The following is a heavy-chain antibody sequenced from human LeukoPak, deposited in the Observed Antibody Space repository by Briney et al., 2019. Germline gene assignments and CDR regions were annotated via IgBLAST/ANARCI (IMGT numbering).Heavy chain of an antibody. CDR2: ISYDGSNK. J-gene: IGHJ4*02. Sequence: GGSLRLSCAASGFTFSSYAMHWVRQAPGKGLEWVAVISYDGSNKYYADSVKGRFTISRDNSKNTLYLQMNGLRAEDTAVYYCASEIIFGSFDYWGQGTLVTVSS. V-gene: IGHV3-30*04. D-gene: IGHD3-3*01. CDR1: GFTFSSYA. CDR3: ASEIIFGSFDY.